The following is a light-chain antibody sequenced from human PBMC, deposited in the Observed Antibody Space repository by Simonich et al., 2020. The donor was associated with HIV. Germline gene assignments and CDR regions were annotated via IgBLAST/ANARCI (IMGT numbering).Light chain of an antibody. CDR1: QSLLHRNGYNY. J-gene: IGKJ1*01. V-gene: IGKV2-28*01. CDR3: MQALQTPPT. CDR2: LDS. Sequence: DVVMTQSPLSLPVTLGQPASISCRSSQSLLHRNGYNYLDWYLQKPGQSPQLLIYLDSSRASGVPDRFSGSGSGTDFTLKISRVEAEDVGVYYCMQALQTPPTFGQGTKVEIK.